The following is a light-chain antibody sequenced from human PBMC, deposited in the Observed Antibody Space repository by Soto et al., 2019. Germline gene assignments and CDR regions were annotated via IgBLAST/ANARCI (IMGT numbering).Light chain of an antibody. CDR3: SSYAGSNNLV. CDR1: SSDVGGYNY. CDR2: EVS. Sequence: QSVLTQAPSASGSPGQSVTISCTGTSSDVGGYNYVSWYQQHPGKAPKLMIYEVSKRPSGVPDRFSGSKSGNTASLTVSGLQAEDEADYYCSSYAGSNNLVFATGTKVTVL. V-gene: IGLV2-8*01. J-gene: IGLJ1*01.